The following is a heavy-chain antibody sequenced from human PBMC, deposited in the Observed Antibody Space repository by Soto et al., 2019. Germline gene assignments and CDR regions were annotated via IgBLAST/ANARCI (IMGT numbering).Heavy chain of an antibody. Sequence: EVQLLESGGGLVQPGGSLRLSCGASGFTFSSYAMSWVRQAPGKGLEWVSAISGSGGTTYYADSVKGRFTISRDNSKNTLYLQMNSLRAEDTAVYYCAKLGSSTEAYNWFDPWGQGTLVTVSS. D-gene: IGHD2-2*01. J-gene: IGHJ5*02. V-gene: IGHV3-23*01. CDR2: ISGSGGTT. CDR3: AKLGSSTEAYNWFDP. CDR1: GFTFSSYA.